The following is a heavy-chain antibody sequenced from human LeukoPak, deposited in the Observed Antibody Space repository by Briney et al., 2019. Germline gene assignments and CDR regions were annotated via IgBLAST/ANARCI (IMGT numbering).Heavy chain of an antibody. CDR1: GFTFSSYW. Sequence: HPGGSLRLSCAASGFTFSSYWMSWVRQAPGKGLEWVANIKQDGSEKYYVDSVKGRFTISRDNAKNSLCLQMNSLRAEDTAVYYCARDHYYDSSNYYYYYMDVWGKGTTVTISS. V-gene: IGHV3-7*01. D-gene: IGHD3-22*01. CDR3: ARDHYYDSSNYYYYYMDV. J-gene: IGHJ6*03. CDR2: IKQDGSEK.